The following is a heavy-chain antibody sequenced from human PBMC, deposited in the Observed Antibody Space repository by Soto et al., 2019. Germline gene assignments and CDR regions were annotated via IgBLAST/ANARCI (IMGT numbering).Heavy chain of an antibody. CDR2: ISSSSRHI. Sequence: EVQLVESGGGLVKPGGSLTLSCAASGFTFSSYSMNWVRQAPGKGLEWVSSISSSSRHIYYADSVKGRFTISRDNAKNSLYLQMNSLRAEDTAMYFCARDPSDLWEPDQYFPPWGQGTRVAVSS. CDR1: GFTFSSYS. V-gene: IGHV3-21*01. D-gene: IGHD1-26*01. J-gene: IGHJ1*01. CDR3: ARDPSDLWEPDQYFPP.